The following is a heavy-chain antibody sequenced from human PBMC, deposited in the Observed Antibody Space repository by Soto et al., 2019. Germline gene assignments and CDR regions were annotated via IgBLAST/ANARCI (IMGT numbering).Heavy chain of an antibody. Sequence: XQTRSLTCAITGDSVSSNSAGWSWVRHSPSRGLEWLGRTYYRSKWYYEYAVSVRGRITINPDTSKNQYSLQLNSVTPEDTAVYFCARGEQYSGRIFDYWGQGTLVTVYS. CDR3: ARGEQYSGRIFDY. CDR2: TYYRSKWYY. D-gene: IGHD1-26*01. V-gene: IGHV6-1*01. CDR1: GDSVSSNSAG. J-gene: IGHJ4*01.